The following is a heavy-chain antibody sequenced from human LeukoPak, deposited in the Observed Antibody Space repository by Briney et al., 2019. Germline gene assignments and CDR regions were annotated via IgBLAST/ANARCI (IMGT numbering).Heavy chain of an antibody. CDR1: GYTLTSYG. V-gene: IGHV1-18*01. J-gene: IGHJ4*02. CDR2: ISAYNGNT. D-gene: IGHD3-22*01. Sequence: ASVKVSCKASGYTLTSYGISWVRQAPGQGLEWMGWISAYNGNTNYAQKLQGRVTMTTDTSTSTAYMELRSLRSDDTAVYYCARIRDDSSGYYYFGVGLVEYYFDYWGQGTLVTVSS. CDR3: ARIRDDSSGYYYFGVGLVEYYFDY.